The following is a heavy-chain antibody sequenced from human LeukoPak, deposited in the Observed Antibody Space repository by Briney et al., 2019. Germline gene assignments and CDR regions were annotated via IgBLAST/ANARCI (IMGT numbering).Heavy chain of an antibody. CDR3: ARDPTGELKGDDFDI. V-gene: IGHV4-61*02. CDR1: GASVSSGSYY. CDR2: IYTSEST. D-gene: IGHD7-27*01. Sequence: SETLSLTCTVSGASVSSGSYYWTWIRQPAGKGLEWIGRIYTSESTNYNPLLKSRVTISVDTPKKHFSLKLSSVTGADTDVYYCARDPTGELKGDDFDIWGQGTMVTVFS. J-gene: IGHJ3*02.